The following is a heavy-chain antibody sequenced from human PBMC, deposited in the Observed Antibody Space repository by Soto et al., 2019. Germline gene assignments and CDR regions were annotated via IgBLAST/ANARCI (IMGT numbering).Heavy chain of an antibody. CDR1: GFSLTTSGVG. V-gene: IGHV2-5*02. J-gene: IGHJ4*02. D-gene: IGHD3-3*01. CDR2: IYWDDDK. Sequence: QITLNESGPTVVKPAETLTLTCTFSGFSLTTSGVGVGWIRQSPGKAPEWLALIYWDDDKRYSASLKGRLTITKDTSKNQVVLTMARVDPADTATYYCAHRILRTVFGLVTTTAIYFDFWGQGTPVVVSS. CDR3: AHRILRTVFGLVTTTAIYFDF.